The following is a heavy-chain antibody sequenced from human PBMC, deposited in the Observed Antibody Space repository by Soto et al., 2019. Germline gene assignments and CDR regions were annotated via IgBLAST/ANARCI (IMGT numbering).Heavy chain of an antibody. D-gene: IGHD6-13*01. CDR1: GFTLSTYA. CDR3: ARRQYSISWHFDY. CDR2: ISGSSSTI. V-gene: IGHV3-48*01. Sequence: EVQLVESGGDLVQPGGSLRLSCTASGFTLSTYAMNWVRQAPGKGLEWVSYISGSSSTIYYADSVRGRFTISRDNAKNSLYLQMNSLRAEDTAVYYCARRQYSISWHFDYWGQGTLVTVSS. J-gene: IGHJ4*02.